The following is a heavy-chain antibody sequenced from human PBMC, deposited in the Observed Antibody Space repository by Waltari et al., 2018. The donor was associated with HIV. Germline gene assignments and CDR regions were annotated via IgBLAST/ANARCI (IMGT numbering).Heavy chain of an antibody. CDR3: SRDPLEVVSAAR. Sequence: EAQLVGSGGGLVQPGVSLLLSCAASAFTSISSSMSWVRQAPGKGLEWVSYISRSGTSIHYADSVKGRFTTSRDIAKNSLFLQMHSLRDEDTAVYYCSRDPLEVVSAARWGQGTLVTVSS. D-gene: IGHD2-15*01. CDR2: ISRSGTSI. CDR1: AFTSISSS. J-gene: IGHJ4*02. V-gene: IGHV3-48*02.